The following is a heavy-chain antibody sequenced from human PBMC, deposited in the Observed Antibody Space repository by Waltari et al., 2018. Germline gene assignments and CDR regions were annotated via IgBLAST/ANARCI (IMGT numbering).Heavy chain of an antibody. V-gene: IGHV4-34*01. D-gene: IGHD4-17*01. CDR1: GGSFSGYY. CDR2: INHSGST. CDR3: ARRYDYGDTPSAVDY. J-gene: IGHJ4*02. Sequence: QVQLQQWGAGLLKPSETLSLTCAVYGGSFSGYYWICIRQPPGKGLEWIGEINHSGSTNYNPSLKSRVTISVDTSKNQFSLKLSSVTAADTAVYYCARRYDYGDTPSAVDYWGQGTLVTVFS.